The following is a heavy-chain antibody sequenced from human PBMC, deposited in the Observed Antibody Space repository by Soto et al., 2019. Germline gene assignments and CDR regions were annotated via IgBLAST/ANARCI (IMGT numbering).Heavy chain of an antibody. CDR2: IIPIFGTA. V-gene: IGHV1-69*13. D-gene: IGHD3-10*01. CDR3: AREGIYYGSGSPRAYFQH. J-gene: IGHJ1*01. Sequence: GASVKVCCKASGGTLSSYAISWVRQEHRQGLEWMGGIIPIFGTANYAQKFQGRVTITADESTSTAYMELSSLRSEDTAVYYCAREGIYYGSGSPRAYFQHWGRGTLVTVSS. CDR1: GGTLSSYA.